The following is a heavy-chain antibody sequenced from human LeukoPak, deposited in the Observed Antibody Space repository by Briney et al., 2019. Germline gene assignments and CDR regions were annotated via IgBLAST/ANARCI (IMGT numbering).Heavy chain of an antibody. V-gene: IGHV4-59*01. D-gene: IGHD6-25*01. CDR1: GASISSYY. Sequence: SETLSLTCAVSGASISSYYWSWIRQPPGKGLEGIGFIYYSGSTNYSPSLKSRVTISVDTSKKQFSLKLSSVTAADTAVYYCARVQRGGYHYYGMDVWGQGTTVTVSS. CDR3: ARVQRGGYHYYGMDV. CDR2: IYYSGST. J-gene: IGHJ6*02.